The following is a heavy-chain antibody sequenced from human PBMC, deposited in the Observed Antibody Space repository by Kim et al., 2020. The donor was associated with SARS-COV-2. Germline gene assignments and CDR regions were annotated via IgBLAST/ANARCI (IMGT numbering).Heavy chain of an antibody. Sequence: ASVKVSCKASGYTSTSYAMNWVRQAPGQGLEWMGWINTNTGNPTYAQGFTGRFVFSLDTSVSTAYLQISSLKAEDTAVYYCARDLDYYDSSGYYYYYYMDVWGKGTTVTVSS. CDR2: INTNTGNP. D-gene: IGHD3-22*01. V-gene: IGHV7-4-1*02. CDR1: GYTSTSYA. J-gene: IGHJ6*03. CDR3: ARDLDYYDSSGYYYYYYMDV.